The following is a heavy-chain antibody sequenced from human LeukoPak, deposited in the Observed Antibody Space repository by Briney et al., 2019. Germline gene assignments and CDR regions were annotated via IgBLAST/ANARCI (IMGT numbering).Heavy chain of an antibody. V-gene: IGHV3-7*01. Sequence: PGGSLRLSCAASGFTFSTYWMSWVRQAPGKGLEWVANIKHDESEKFYVDSVKGRFTISRDNAKNTLYLQMSGLRAEDTALYYCARLEADCPNGVCYRTRLFDYWGQGTLVTVSS. CDR3: ARLEADCPNGVCYRTRLFDY. J-gene: IGHJ4*02. D-gene: IGHD2-8*01. CDR1: GFTFSTYW. CDR2: IKHDESEK.